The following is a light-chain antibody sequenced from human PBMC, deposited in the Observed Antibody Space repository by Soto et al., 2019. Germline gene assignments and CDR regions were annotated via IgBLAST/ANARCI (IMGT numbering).Light chain of an antibody. J-gene: IGLJ1*01. Sequence: QSALPQPASVSGSPGQSVTISCTGASSDVGAYEHVSWYQQHPGRAPKLVLYDVNNRPSGVSNHFSGSKSGNTASLVISGLQANDEADYYCSSYSTTNILVFGSGTKVTVL. CDR3: SSYSTTNILV. CDR2: DVN. CDR1: SSDVGAYEH. V-gene: IGLV2-14*03.